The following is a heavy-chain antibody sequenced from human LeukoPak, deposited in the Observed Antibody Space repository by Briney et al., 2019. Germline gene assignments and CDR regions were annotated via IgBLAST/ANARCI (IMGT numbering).Heavy chain of an antibody. D-gene: IGHD3-22*01. CDR2: IYYSGST. Sequence: SETLSLTCTVSGGSISSSSYYWGWIRQPPGKGLEWIGSIYYSGSTYYNPSLKSRVTISIDTSNNQFYLKLSSLTAADTAVYYCARRDDSSGYHKILDYWGQGTLVTVSS. CDR3: ARRDDSSGYHKILDY. J-gene: IGHJ4*02. CDR1: GGSISSSSYY. V-gene: IGHV4-39*01.